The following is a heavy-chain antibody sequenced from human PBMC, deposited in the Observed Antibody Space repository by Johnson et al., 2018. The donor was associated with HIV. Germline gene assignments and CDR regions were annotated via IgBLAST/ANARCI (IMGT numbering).Heavy chain of an antibody. J-gene: IGHJ3*02. CDR1: GFTFSSYW. D-gene: IGHD6-19*01. CDR2: INSDGSST. Sequence: VQLVESGGGLVQTGGSLRLSCAASGFTFSSYWMYWVRQAPGKGLVWVSRINSDGSSTSYADSVKGRFTTSRDNAKNTLFLQMNSLRAEDTAVYYCAKDLPRGWDGGDAFDIWGQGTMVIVSS. CDR3: AKDLPRGWDGGDAFDI. V-gene: IGHV3-74*01.